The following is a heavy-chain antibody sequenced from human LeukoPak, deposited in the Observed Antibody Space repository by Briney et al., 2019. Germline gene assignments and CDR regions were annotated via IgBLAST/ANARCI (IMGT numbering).Heavy chain of an antibody. CDR1: GGTFSSYA. V-gene: IGHV1-69*13. CDR2: IIPIFGTA. J-gene: IGHJ4*02. CDR3: ARAPLRYCSGGSCYPGFDY. D-gene: IGHD2-15*01. Sequence: SVKVSCKASGGTFSSYAISWVRQAPGQGLEWMGGIIPIFGTANYAQKFQGRVTITADESTSTAYMELSSLRSEDTAVYYCARAPLRYCSGGSCYPGFDYWGQGTLVTVS.